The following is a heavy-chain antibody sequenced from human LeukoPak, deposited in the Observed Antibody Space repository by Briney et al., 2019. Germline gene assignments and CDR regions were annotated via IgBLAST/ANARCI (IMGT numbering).Heavy chain of an antibody. CDR1: GFTFSSYG. D-gene: IGHD6-13*01. V-gene: IGHV3-30*02. CDR2: IWYGGSNK. J-gene: IGHJ4*02. CDR3: AKDGAPEAAGILDY. Sequence: GGSLRLSCAASGFTFSSYGMHWVRQAPGKGLEWVAVIWYGGSNKYYADSVKGRFTISRDNSKNTLYLQMNSLRAEDTAVYYCAKDGAPEAAGILDYWGQGTLVTVSS.